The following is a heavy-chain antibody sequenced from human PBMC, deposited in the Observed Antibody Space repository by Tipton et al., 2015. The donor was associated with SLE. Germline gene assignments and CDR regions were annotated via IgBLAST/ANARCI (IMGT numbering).Heavy chain of an antibody. J-gene: IGHJ4*02. CDR1: GFSISTCYY. V-gene: IGHV4-38-2*01. CDR3: ARGVTY. CDR2: IYHTGTT. Sequence: LRLSCAVSGFSISTCYYWGWIRQPPGKGLEWIGNIYHTGTTNYNPSLKSRVTISVDTSKNQFSLKLSSVTAADTAVYYCARGVTYWGQGTLVTVSS.